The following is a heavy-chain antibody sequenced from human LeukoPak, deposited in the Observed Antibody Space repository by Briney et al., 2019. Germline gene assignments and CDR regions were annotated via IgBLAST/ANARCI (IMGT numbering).Heavy chain of an antibody. CDR1: GYMFTSYY. D-gene: IGHD3-10*01. Sequence: ASVKVSCKASGYMFTSYYMHWVRQAPGQGLEWMGIINPSGGSASYAQKFQGRVTMTRDTSTSTVYMELSSLRSEDTAVYYCARAGVTLVRGVPIYFFDYWGRGTLVTVSS. CDR3: ARAGVTLVRGVPIYFFDY. V-gene: IGHV1-46*01. CDR2: INPSGGSA. J-gene: IGHJ4*02.